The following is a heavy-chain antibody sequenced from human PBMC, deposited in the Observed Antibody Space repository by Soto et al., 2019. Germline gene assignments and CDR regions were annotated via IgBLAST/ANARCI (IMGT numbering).Heavy chain of an antibody. Sequence: GSLRLSCAASGFTFSSYGMHWVRQAPGKVLEWVAVISYDGSNKYYADSVKGRFTISRDNSKNTLYLQMNSLRAEDTAVYYCAKVGDFWSGYYTPYYYYGMDVWGQGXTVTVSS. V-gene: IGHV3-30*18. J-gene: IGHJ6*02. CDR3: AKVGDFWSGYYTPYYYYGMDV. CDR1: GFTFSSYG. D-gene: IGHD3-3*01. CDR2: ISYDGSNK.